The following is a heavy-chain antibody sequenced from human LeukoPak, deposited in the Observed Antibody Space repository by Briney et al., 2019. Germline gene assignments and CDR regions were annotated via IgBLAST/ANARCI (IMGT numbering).Heavy chain of an antibody. V-gene: IGHV1-2*02. D-gene: IGHD2-2*01. CDR3: ARGGHEVRGIVVVPAADY. J-gene: IGHJ4*02. CDR2: INPNSGGT. CDR1: GYTFTGYY. Sequence: VASVKVSCKASGYTFTGYYMHWVRQAPGQGLEWMGWINPNSGGTNYAQKFQGRVTMTRDTSISTAYMELSRLRSDDTAAYYCARGGHEVRGIVVVPAADYWGQGTLVTVSS.